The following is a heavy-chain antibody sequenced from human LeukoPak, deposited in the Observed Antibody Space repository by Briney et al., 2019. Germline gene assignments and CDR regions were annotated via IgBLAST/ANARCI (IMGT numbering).Heavy chain of an antibody. Sequence: PGGSLRLSCAASGFTFSSYEMNWVRQAPGKGLEWVSYISSSGSTIYYADSVKGRFTISRDNAENSLYLQMNSLRAEDTAVYYCARARIAAAGTVRGVFDYWGQGTLVTVSS. CDR2: ISSSGSTI. J-gene: IGHJ4*02. D-gene: IGHD6-13*01. CDR1: GFTFSSYE. V-gene: IGHV3-48*03. CDR3: ARARIAAAGTVRGVFDY.